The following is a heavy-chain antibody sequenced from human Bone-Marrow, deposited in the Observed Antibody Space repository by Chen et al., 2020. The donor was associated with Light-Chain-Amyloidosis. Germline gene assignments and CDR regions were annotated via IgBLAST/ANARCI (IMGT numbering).Heavy chain of an antibody. Sequence: QVQLVQSGAEVKKPGASVKVSCKASGYTFTGYYMHWVRQAPGQGLEWMGWINPNSGGTNYAQKIQGRVTMTRDTSISTAYMELSRLRSDDTAVYYCARDVDTAMWWRFDPWGQGTLVTVSS. V-gene: IGHV1-2*02. D-gene: IGHD5-18*01. CDR2: INPNSGGT. CDR1: GYTFTGYY. CDR3: ARDVDTAMWWRFDP. J-gene: IGHJ5*02.